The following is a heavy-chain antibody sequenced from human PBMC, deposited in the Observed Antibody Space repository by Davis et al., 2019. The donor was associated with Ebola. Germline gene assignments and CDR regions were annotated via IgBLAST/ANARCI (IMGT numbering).Heavy chain of an antibody. J-gene: IGHJ4*02. CDR3: ATGGEAAAGTGY. V-gene: IGHV4-39*01. CDR1: GGSISSSSYY. CDR2: IYYSGST. Sequence: PSETLSLTCTVSGGSISSSSYYWGWIRQPPGKGLEWIGSIYYSGSTYYNPSLKSRVTISVDTSKNQFSLKLSSVTAADTAVYYCATGGEAAAGTGYWGQGTLVTVSS. D-gene: IGHD6-13*01.